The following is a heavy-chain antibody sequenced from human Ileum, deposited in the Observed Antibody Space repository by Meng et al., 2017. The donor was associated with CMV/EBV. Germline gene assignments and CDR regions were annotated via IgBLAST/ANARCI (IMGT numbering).Heavy chain of an antibody. CDR2: IYYSGST. CDR3: ARDPLPYCTNGVCSTFYYYYGMDV. D-gene: IGHD2-8*01. CDR1: GGSLSSYF. J-gene: IGHJ6*02. V-gene: IGHV4-59*12. Sequence: SETLSLTCTLSGGSLSSYFWSWIRQPPGKGLEWIAYIYYSGSTNYNPSLKSRVTISVDTSKNQFSLKLSSVTAADTAVYYCARDPLPYCTNGVCSTFYYYYGMDVWGQGTTVTVSS.